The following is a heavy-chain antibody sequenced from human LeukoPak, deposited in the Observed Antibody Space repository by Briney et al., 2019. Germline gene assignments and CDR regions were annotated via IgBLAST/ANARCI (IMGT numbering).Heavy chain of an antibody. CDR1: GYSFTSHW. V-gene: IGHV5-51*01. J-gene: IGHJ4*02. D-gene: IGHD2-21*01. CDR3: ARHGIVEVIAMPDY. CDR2: VYPGDSDT. Sequence: GESLKISCKASGYSFTSHWIGWVRQMPGKGLEWMGIVYPGDSDTRYSPSFQGQVTISADKSISTAYLQWSSLKASDTAMYYCARHGIVEVIAMPDYWGRGTLVTVSS.